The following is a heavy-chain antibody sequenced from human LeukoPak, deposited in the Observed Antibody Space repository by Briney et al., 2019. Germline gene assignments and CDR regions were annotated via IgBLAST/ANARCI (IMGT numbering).Heavy chain of an antibody. D-gene: IGHD3-10*01. CDR2: INPNSGGT. CDR3: AREGYYGSGSTLDY. V-gene: IGHV1-2*02. J-gene: IGHJ4*02. Sequence: ASVKVSCKASGYTFTGYYMHWVRQAPGQGLEWMGWINPNSGGTNYAQKFQGRVTITRDTSASTAYMELSSLRSEDTAVYYCAREGYYGSGSTLDYWGQGTLVTVSS. CDR1: GYTFTGYY.